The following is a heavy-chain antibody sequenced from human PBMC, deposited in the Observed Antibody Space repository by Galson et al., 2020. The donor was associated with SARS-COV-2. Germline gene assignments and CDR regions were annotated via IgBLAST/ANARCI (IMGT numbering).Heavy chain of an antibody. J-gene: IGHJ4*02. CDR2: IYNSGST. Sequence: SETLSLTCAVSGGPISSSNWWCWVRQPPGKGLEWIGEIYNSGSTNYNPSLKSRVTISVDKSKNQFSLKLSSVTAADTAVYYCARGTFMITFGGVIAYFDYWGQGTLVTVSS. V-gene: IGHV4-4*02. CDR3: ARGTFMITFGGVIAYFDY. CDR1: GGPISSSNW. D-gene: IGHD3-16*02.